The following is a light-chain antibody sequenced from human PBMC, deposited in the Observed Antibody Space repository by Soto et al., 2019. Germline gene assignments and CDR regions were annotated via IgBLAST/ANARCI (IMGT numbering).Light chain of an antibody. J-gene: IGKJ1*01. CDR1: QSIRNY. CDR3: QESFFTIGT. Sequence: DIQMTQSPSSLAASVGDRVIITCRTSQSIRNYLNWYQHPPGKAPKLXISAASHLHSGVPSLFSCSGAGTDCTRPINNLQPEDFETYYCQESFFTIGTFGRGTKVDNK. V-gene: IGKV1-39*01. CDR2: AAS.